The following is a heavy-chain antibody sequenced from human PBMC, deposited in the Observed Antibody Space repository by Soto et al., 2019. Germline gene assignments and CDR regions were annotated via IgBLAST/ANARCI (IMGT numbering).Heavy chain of an antibody. CDR1: GSTFSSYG. J-gene: IGHJ6*03. V-gene: IGHV3-33*01. CDR2: IWYDGSNK. Sequence: PGGSLRLSCAASGSTFSSYGMHWVHQAPGKGLEWVAVIWYDGSNKYYADSVKGRFTISRDNSKNTLYLQMNSLRAEDTAVYYCARSTARRNYYYYMDVWGKGTTVTVSS. CDR3: ARSTARRNYYYYMDV. D-gene: IGHD6-6*01.